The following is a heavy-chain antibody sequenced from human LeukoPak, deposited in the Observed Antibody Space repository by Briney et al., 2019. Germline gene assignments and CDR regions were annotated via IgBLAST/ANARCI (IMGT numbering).Heavy chain of an antibody. V-gene: IGHV3-33*01. J-gene: IGHJ3*02. Sequence: GGSLGLSCAASGFTFSSYGMHWVRQAPGKGLEWVAVIWYDGSNKNYADSVKGRFTISRDNSKNTLYLQMNSLRAEDTAVYYCARDREAYDSSGYYYEYAFDIWGQGTMVTVSS. CDR1: GFTFSSYG. D-gene: IGHD3-22*01. CDR3: ARDREAYDSSGYYYEYAFDI. CDR2: IWYDGSNK.